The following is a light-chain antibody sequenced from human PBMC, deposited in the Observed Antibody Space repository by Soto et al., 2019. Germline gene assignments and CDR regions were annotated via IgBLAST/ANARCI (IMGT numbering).Light chain of an antibody. V-gene: IGKV1-39*01. CDR3: QQSYSTPIT. Sequence: DLQMTQSPSSLSASVGDGVTITCRASQTIYNFLNWYQQKPGKAPKLLIYGATSLQSGVPSRFSGSGSGTDFSLAIRSLQPEDFATYYCQQSYSTPITFGQGTRLEIK. CDR2: GAT. CDR1: QTIYNF. J-gene: IGKJ5*01.